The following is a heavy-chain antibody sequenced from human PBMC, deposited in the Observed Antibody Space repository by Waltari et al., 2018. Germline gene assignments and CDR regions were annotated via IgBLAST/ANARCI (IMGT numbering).Heavy chain of an antibody. J-gene: IGHJ6*02. V-gene: IGHV3-7*01. D-gene: IGHD6-13*01. CDR3: AREYSSSWYQGMDV. Sequence: EVQLVESGGGLVQPGGSLRLSCAASGFTFSSYWMSWVRQAPGKGLEWVANIKQDGSEKYYVDSVKGRFTISRDNAKNSLYLQMNSLRAEDTAVYYCAREYSSSWYQGMDVWGQGTTVTVSS. CDR1: GFTFSSYW. CDR2: IKQDGSEK.